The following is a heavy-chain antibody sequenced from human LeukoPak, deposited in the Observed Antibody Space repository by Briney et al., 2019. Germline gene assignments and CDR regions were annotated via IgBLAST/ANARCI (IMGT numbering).Heavy chain of an antibody. V-gene: IGHV3-7*01. CDR3: ARKWEYYFDY. J-gene: IGHJ4*02. CDR2: IDPDGSHQ. Sequence: PGGSLRLSCVASGFTFSSYWATWVRQAPGKGLEWVANIDPDGSHQYYVDSVKGRFTISKDNAKNSLYLQMNSLRAEDTAVYYCARKWEYYFDYWGQGTLVTVSS. CDR1: GFTFSSYW. D-gene: IGHD1-26*01.